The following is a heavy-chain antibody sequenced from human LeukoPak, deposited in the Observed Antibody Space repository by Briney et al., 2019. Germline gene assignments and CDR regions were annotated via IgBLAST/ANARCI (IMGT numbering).Heavy chain of an antibody. CDR1: GGTFSSYA. V-gene: IGHV1-69*04. D-gene: IGHD5-18*01. J-gene: IGHJ4*02. Sequence: GASVKVSCKASGGTFSSYAISWVRQAPGQGLEWMGRIIPILGIANYAQKFQGRVTITADKSTSTAYMELSSLRSEDTAVYYRARDEGYSYSSWYFDYWGQGTLVTVSS. CDR3: ARDEGYSYSSWYFDY. CDR2: IIPILGIA.